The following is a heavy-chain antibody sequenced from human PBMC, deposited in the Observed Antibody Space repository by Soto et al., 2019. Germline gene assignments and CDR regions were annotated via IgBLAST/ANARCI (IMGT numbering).Heavy chain of an antibody. J-gene: IGHJ6*02. D-gene: IGHD3-10*01. CDR1: GFTFSRFG. CDR2: ISYDGSNR. Sequence: PGGSLKLSCAASGFTFSRFGMHWVRQAPGKGLEWVAVISYDGSNRFYADSVKGRFTISRDNSKNTLYLQMNSLRPEDTAVYYCAKDLYGSETYTYYCGMDFWGQGARVTVSS. V-gene: IGHV3-30*18. CDR3: AKDLYGSETYTYYCGMDF.